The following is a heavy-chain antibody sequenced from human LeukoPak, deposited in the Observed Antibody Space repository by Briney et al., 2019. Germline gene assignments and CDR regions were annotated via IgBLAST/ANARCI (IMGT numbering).Heavy chain of an antibody. CDR2: ISYDGSNK. CDR3: ARVRFYDSSGHDLPDY. V-gene: IGHV3-30-3*01. D-gene: IGHD3-22*01. CDR1: GFTFSSYA. J-gene: IGHJ4*02. Sequence: GGSLRLSCAASGFTFSSYAMHWVRQAPGKGLEWVAVISYDGSNKYYAESVKGRFTISRDNSKNTLFLQSNSLRAEDMALYYCARVRFYDSSGHDLPDYWGQGTLVTVSS.